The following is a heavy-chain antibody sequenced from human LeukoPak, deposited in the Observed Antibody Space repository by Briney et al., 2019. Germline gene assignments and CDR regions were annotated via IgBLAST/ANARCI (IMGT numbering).Heavy chain of an antibody. CDR2: LYNAGST. D-gene: IGHD6-13*01. J-gene: IGHJ4*02. Sequence: LAGGSLRLSCVASGFTVSNKYMSWVRQAPGKGLEWVSVLYNAGSTYYADSVKGRFTISRDNSKNTIYLQMNSLRAEDTALYYCAKAAAAPGFDFWGQGTLVTVSS. V-gene: IGHV3-53*01. CDR1: GFTVSNKY. CDR3: AKAAAAPGFDF.